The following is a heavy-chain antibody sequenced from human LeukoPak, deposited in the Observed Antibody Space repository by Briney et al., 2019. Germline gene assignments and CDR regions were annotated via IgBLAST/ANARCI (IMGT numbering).Heavy chain of an antibody. V-gene: IGHV3-33*01. J-gene: IGHJ3*02. D-gene: IGHD6-19*01. CDR3: ARAKDNSGRDGFDI. CDR2: IYYDGSNK. Sequence: GGSLRLSCAASGFTFSNYGMHWVRQAPGKGLGWVAVIYYDGSNKYYADSVKGRFTISRDNSKNTVYLQMNSLRAEDTAVYYCARAKDNSGRDGFDIWGQGTMVTVSS. CDR1: GFTFSNYG.